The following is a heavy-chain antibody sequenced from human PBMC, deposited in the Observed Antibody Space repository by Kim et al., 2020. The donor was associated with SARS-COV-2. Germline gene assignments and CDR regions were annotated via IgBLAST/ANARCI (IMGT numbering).Heavy chain of an antibody. Sequence: GGSLRLSCAASGFTFSSYAMSWVRQAPGKGLEWVSAISGSGGSTYYADSVKGRFTISRDNSKNTLYLQMNSLIAEDTAVYYCAKDPYYDFWSGYYFGYSGQRTLVPVSS. D-gene: IGHD3-3*01. CDR2: ISGSGGST. CDR3: AKDPYYDFWSGYYFGY. V-gene: IGHV3-23*01. J-gene: IGHJ4*02. CDR1: GFTFSSYA.